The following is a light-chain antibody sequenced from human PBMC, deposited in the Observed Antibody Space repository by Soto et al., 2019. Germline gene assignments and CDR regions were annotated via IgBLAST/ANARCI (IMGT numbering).Light chain of an antibody. Sequence: IQMTQSPSTLSASIGDTVTITCRASESIYISLAWYQQKPGEAPKLLIYDASTLQSGVPSRFSGSGSGTEFTLIISSMPPDDFATYYCQKYRGYWTCGPGTKMEVK. CDR3: QKYRGYWT. CDR2: DAS. CDR1: ESIYIS. J-gene: IGKJ1*01. V-gene: IGKV1-5*01.